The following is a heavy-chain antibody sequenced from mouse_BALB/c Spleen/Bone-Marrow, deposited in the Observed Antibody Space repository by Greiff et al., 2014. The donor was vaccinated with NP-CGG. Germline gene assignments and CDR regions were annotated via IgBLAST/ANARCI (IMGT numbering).Heavy chain of an antibody. CDR2: ISDGGIYT. CDR1: GFTFSDYY. D-gene: IGHD1-1*02. V-gene: IGHV5-4*02. CDR3: ARSGEKYGALDY. Sequence: EVKLVESGGGLVKPGGSLKLSRTASGFTFSDYYMYWVRQTPEKRLEWVATISDGGIYTYYPDSVKGRFTISRDNAKNNLYLQMSSLKSEDTAMYYCARSGEKYGALDYSGQGTSVTVSS. J-gene: IGHJ4*01.